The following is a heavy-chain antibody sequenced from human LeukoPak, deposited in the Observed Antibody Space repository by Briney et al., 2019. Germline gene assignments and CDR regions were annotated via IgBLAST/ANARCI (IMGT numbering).Heavy chain of an antibody. Sequence: GGSLRLSCAASGFTFDDYAMHWVRQAPGKGLEWVSGISWNSGSIGYADSVKGRFTISRDNAKNSLYLQMNSLRAEDTALYYCAKDKARLWFGECWFDPWGQGTLVTVSS. CDR1: GFTFDDYA. V-gene: IGHV3-9*01. D-gene: IGHD3-10*01. CDR3: AKDKARLWFGECWFDP. CDR2: ISWNSGSI. J-gene: IGHJ5*02.